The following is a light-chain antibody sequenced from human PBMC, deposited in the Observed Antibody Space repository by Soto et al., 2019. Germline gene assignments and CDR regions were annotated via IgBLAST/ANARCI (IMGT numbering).Light chain of an antibody. CDR1: QSVRSY. J-gene: IGKJ4*01. CDR2: DTS. Sequence: EIVLTQSQATLSLSPGERATLSCRASQSVRSYLAWYQQKPGQAPRVLIYDTSNRATGIPARFSGSGSGTDFTLTISSLEPEDFAVYYCQQRNNWPLLTFGGGTRVEIK. CDR3: QQRNNWPLLT. V-gene: IGKV3-11*01.